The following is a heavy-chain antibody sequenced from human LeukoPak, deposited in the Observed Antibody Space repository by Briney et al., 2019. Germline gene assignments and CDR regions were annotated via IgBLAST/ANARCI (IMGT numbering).Heavy chain of an antibody. J-gene: IGHJ5*02. Sequence: SETLSLTCTVSGGSISSYYWSWIRQPPGKGLEWIGYIYYSGSTNYNPSLKSRVTISVDTSKNQFSLKLSSVTAADAAVYYCARDLGYDGFDWAPWGQGTLVTVSS. CDR3: ARDLGYDGFDWAP. CDR2: IYYSGST. V-gene: IGHV4-59*12. CDR1: GGSISSYY. D-gene: IGHD5-12*01.